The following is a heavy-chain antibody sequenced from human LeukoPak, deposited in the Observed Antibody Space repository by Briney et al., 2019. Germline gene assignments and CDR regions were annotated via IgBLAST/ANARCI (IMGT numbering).Heavy chain of an antibody. V-gene: IGHV3-7*01. J-gene: IGHJ4*02. D-gene: IGHD1-26*01. CDR3: ASRIVGTPDYFDY. CDR1: AFTFTSYG. Sequence: PGGSLRLSCAASAFTFTSYGLHWVRQAPGKGLEWVANIQQDGNEKYYVDSVKGRFTISRDNAKNSLYLQMNSLRVEDTAVYYCASRIVGTPDYFDYWGQGTLVTVSS. CDR2: IQQDGNEK.